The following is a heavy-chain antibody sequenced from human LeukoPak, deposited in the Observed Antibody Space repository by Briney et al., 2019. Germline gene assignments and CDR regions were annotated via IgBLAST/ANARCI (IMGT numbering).Heavy chain of an antibody. J-gene: IGHJ4*02. CDR1: GFTFSSYA. D-gene: IGHD6-13*01. V-gene: IGHV3-23*01. CDR3: ARVRASNWDPFDS. CDR2: ISGSGDNT. Sequence: GGSLRLSCAASGFTFSSYAMSWVRQAPGKGLEWVSGISGSGDNTYYADSVKGRFTISRDNSRNTLYLQMNGLRADDSALYYCARVRASNWDPFDSWGQGTLVTVSS.